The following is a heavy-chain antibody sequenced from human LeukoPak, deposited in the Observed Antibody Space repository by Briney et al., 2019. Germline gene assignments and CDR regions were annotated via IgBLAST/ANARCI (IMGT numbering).Heavy chain of an antibody. CDR1: GYTFTGYY. CDR3: ASDRIVAAGDFDY. J-gene: IGHJ4*02. Sequence: GASVKVSCKASGYTFTGYYMHWVRQAPGQGLEWMGWINPNSGGTNYAQKFQGRVTMTRDTSISTAYMELSRLRSDDTAVYYCASDRIVAAGDFDYWGQGTLVTVSS. D-gene: IGHD6-13*01. CDR2: INPNSGGT. V-gene: IGHV1-2*02.